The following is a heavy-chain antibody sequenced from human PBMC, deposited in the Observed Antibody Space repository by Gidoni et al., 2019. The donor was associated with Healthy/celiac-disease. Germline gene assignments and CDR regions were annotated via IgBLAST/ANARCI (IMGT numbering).Heavy chain of an antibody. CDR3: ARAISGGLDAFDI. D-gene: IGHD3-10*01. J-gene: IGHJ3*02. CDR1: GFTFSSYD. Sequence: EVQLVESGGGLVQPGGSLRLSCAASGFTFSSYDMHWVRQATGKGLEWFSAIGTAGDTYYPGSVKGRFTISRENAKNSLYLQMNSLRAGDTAVYYCARAISGGLDAFDIWGQGTMVTVSS. V-gene: IGHV3-13*01. CDR2: IGTAGDT.